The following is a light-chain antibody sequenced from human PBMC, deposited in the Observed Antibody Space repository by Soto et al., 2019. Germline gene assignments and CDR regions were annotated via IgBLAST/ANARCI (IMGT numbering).Light chain of an antibody. CDR1: SSNIGNNY. Sequence: QSVLTQPPSVSAAPGQKVTISCSGCSSNIGNNYVSWYQQLPGTAPKLLIYENNKRPSGIPDRFSGSKSGTSATLGITGLQTGDEADYYCGTWDSSLSAVVFGGGTQLTVL. V-gene: IGLV1-51*02. J-gene: IGLJ2*01. CDR3: GTWDSSLSAVV. CDR2: ENN.